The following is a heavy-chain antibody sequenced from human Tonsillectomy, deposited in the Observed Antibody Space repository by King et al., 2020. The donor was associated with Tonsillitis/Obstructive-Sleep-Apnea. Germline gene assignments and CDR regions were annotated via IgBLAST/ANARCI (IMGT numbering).Heavy chain of an antibody. V-gene: IGHV3-21*01. CDR2: ISSSGSYI. CDR3: ARGDIVVVPAATGFDP. CDR1: GFTFSSYC. Sequence: VQLVEAGGGLVKPGGSLRLPCAASGFTFSSYCINWVRQAPGMGLEWVSFISSSGSYIYYADSVKGRFTISRYNSKNLLYLQMNSLRAEDTAVYYCARGDIVVVPAATGFDPWGQGTLVTVSS. J-gene: IGHJ5*02. D-gene: IGHD2-2*01.